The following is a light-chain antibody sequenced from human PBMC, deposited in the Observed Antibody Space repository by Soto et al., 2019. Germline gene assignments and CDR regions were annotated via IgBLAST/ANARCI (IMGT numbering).Light chain of an antibody. CDR3: QHYDTFSWT. V-gene: IGKV1-5*01. J-gene: IGKJ1*01. Sequence: DIQMTQSPSTLSVSVGDRVIITCRASHDIDISLAWFQQRPGKAPKVLIYAASGLVTGVPPTFSGSGSGTEFTLTISSVQPDDFATYICQHYDTFSWTFGQGTKVDI. CDR2: AAS. CDR1: HDIDIS.